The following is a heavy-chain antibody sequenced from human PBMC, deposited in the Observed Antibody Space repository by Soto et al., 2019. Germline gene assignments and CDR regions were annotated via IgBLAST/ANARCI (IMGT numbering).Heavy chain of an antibody. CDR2: ISSSGSTI. J-gene: IGHJ5*02. V-gene: IGHV3-11*04. Sequence: PGGSLRLSCAASGFTFSDYYMSWIRQAPGKGLEWVSYISSSGSTIYYADSVKGRFTISRDNAKNSLYLQMNSLRAEDTAVYYCARGDASDWLLMGLNWFDPWGQGTLVTVSS. CDR3: ARGDASDWLLMGLNWFDP. D-gene: IGHD3-9*01. CDR1: GFTFSDYY.